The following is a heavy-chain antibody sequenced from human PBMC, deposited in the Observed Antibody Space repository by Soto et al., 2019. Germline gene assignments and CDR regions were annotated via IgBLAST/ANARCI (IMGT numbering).Heavy chain of an antibody. CDR3: AREGVDQYXYGSGXXXXXDX. Sequence: SETLSLTCTASGGSISSYYWSWIRQPPGKGLEWIGYIYYSGSTNYNPSLKSRVTISVDTSKNQFSLKLSSVTAADTAVYYCAREGVDQYXYGSGXXXXXDXXGXXXLVTVSS. CDR1: GGSISSYY. D-gene: IGHD3-10*01. CDR2: IYYSGST. J-gene: IGHJ5*02. V-gene: IGHV4-59*01.